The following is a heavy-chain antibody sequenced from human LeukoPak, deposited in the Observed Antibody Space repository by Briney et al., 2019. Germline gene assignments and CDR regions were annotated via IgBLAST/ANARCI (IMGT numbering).Heavy chain of an antibody. CDR3: AKEGAPLGGRPDY. V-gene: IGHV3-30*02. J-gene: IGHJ4*02. Sequence: GGSLRLSCAASGFSFTSYAMHWVRQAPGKGLEWVAFIRDDGNNIHYADSVKDRFTISRDNSKNTLYPQMNSLRVEDTAVYYCAKEGAPLGGRPDYWGQGTLVTVSS. CDR1: GFSFTSYA. CDR2: IRDDGNNI. D-gene: IGHD3-16*01.